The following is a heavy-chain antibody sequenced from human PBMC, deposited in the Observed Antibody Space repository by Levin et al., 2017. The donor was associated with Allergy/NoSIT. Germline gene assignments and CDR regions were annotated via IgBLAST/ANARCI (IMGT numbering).Heavy chain of an antibody. CDR2: IWYDGSNK. V-gene: IGHV3-33*01. CDR3: ARGAAEGTYHYYDCMDV. Sequence: GGSLRLSCAASGFTFSSFGIHWVRQAPGKGLEWVALIWYDGSNKYYADSVKGRFTISRDNPKNTLYLQVNSLRAEDTAVYYCARGAAEGTYHYYDCMDVWGKGTTVTVSS. J-gene: IGHJ6*03. CDR1: GFTFSSFG. D-gene: IGHD6-13*01.